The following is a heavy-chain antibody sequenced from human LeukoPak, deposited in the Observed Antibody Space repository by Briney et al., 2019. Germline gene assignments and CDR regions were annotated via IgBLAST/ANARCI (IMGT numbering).Heavy chain of an antibody. CDR2: ISYSGST. J-gene: IGHJ4*02. Sequence: PSETLSLTCTVSGGAINSYYWSWTRQPPGKGLEWIGYISYSGSTNYNPSLRSRVTMSVDTSKNQFSLKLTSVTAADTAVYYCARGWFYFDYWGQGTLDTVSS. CDR3: ARGWFYFDY. CDR1: GGAINSYY. D-gene: IGHD6-19*01. V-gene: IGHV4-59*08.